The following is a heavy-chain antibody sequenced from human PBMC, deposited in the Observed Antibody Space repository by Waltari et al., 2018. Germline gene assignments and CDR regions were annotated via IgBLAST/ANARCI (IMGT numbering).Heavy chain of an antibody. Sequence: EVQLVESGGGLVQPGGSLRLACGASGFTFSSFAMNWLRQAPGKGIAWVSGISSGGDTTYYHASVKGRFTISRDNRGNTLFLQMDSLRADDTAVYYCAKSRGPHDFWHWFDPWGQGTLVTVSA. CDR3: AKSRGPHDFWHWFDP. CDR1: GFTFSSFA. CDR2: ISSGGDTT. V-gene: IGHV3-23*04. D-gene: IGHD3-3*01. J-gene: IGHJ5*02.